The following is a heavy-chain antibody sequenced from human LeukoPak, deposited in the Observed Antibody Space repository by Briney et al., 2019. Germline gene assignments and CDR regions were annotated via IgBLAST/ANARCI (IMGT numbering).Heavy chain of an antibody. D-gene: IGHD2-15*01. CDR3: ARGYSRAAFDI. J-gene: IGHJ3*02. CDR2: ISSTGGTI. CDR1: GFTVSSNY. Sequence: PGGSLRLSCAASGFTVSSNYMSWVRQAPGKGLEWVSFISSTGGTIYYADSVKGRFTVSRDNGKNSLLLQMNSLRAEDTALYYCARGYSRAAFDIWGQGTVVAVSS. V-gene: IGHV3-48*01.